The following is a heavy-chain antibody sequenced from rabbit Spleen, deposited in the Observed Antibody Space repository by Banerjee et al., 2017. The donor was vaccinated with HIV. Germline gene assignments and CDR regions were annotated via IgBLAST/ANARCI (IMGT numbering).Heavy chain of an antibody. CDR3: ARDQGTSFSTYGMDL. CDR2: IAGSSSAFT. V-gene: IGHV1S40*01. CDR1: GFSFSSSDY. D-gene: IGHD1-1*01. J-gene: IGHJ6*01. Sequence: QSLEESGGDLVKPEGSLTLTCTASGFSFSSSDYMCWVRQAPGKGLEWISCIAGSSSAFTYSATWAQGRFTCSKTSSTTVTLQMTSLTVADTATYFCARDQGTSFSTYGMDLWGPGTLVTVS.